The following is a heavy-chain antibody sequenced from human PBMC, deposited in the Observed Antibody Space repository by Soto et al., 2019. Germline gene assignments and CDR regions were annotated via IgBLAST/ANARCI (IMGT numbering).Heavy chain of an antibody. Sequence: GGSLRLSCAASGFSFSMYTMNWVRQAPGMGLEWVSSISSSSSYIFYADSVKGRFTISRDNAESSLYLQVNSLRVEDTAVYYCARRYTYDSGGYFYWGQGTLVTVSS. J-gene: IGHJ4*02. CDR2: ISSSSSYI. V-gene: IGHV3-21*01. CDR3: ARRYTYDSGGYFY. D-gene: IGHD3-22*01. CDR1: GFSFSMYT.